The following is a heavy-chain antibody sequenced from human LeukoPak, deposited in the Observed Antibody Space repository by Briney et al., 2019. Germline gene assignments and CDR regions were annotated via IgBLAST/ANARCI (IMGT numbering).Heavy chain of an antibody. CDR3: ARRQGSYFDTSGYYYG. CDR2: ISWDSASI. J-gene: IGHJ4*02. V-gene: IGHV3-9*01. CDR1: GFTFDDYA. Sequence: PGRSLRLSCAASGFTFDDYAMHWVRQAPGKGLEWVSGISWDSASIGYADSVKGRLTISRDNAKNSLYLQMNSLRAEDTAVYYCARRQGSYFDTSGYYYGWGQGTLVTVSS. D-gene: IGHD3-22*01.